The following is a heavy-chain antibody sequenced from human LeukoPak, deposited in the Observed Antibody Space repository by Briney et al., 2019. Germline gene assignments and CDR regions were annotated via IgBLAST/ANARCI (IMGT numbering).Heavy chain of an antibody. CDR3: ARAVTGYSSSWYSYYYYMDV. J-gene: IGHJ6*03. Sequence: SETLSLTCTVSGGSISSGDYYWGWIRQPPGKGLGWIGYIYYSGSTYYNPSLKSRVTISVDTSKNQFSLKLSSVTAADTAVYYCARAVTGYSSSWYSYYYYMDVWGKGTTVTVSS. V-gene: IGHV4-30-4*08. CDR1: GGSISSGDYY. D-gene: IGHD6-13*01. CDR2: IYYSGST.